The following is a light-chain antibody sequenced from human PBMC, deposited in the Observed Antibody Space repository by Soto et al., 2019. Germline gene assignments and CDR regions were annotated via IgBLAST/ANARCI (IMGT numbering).Light chain of an antibody. J-gene: IGKJ4*01. V-gene: IGKV3-20*01. CDR1: QDVDNNF. Sequence: EIVLTQSPGTLSLSPGEGATLSCRASQDVDNNFLAWYQQRPGQAPSLLIYASSRRATGIPDRFSGSGSGTDFTLTISRVGPEDIAVYFCPQYYSSITFGGGTKVEV. CDR3: PQYYSSIT. CDR2: ASS.